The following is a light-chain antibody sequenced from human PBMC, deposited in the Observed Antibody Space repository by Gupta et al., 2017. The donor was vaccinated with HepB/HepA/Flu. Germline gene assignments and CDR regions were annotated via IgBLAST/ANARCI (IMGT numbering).Light chain of an antibody. CDR2: AAS. J-gene: IGKJ1*01. Sequence: AIQMTQSPSSLSASVGDRVTITCRASEGIRNDLGWYQQKPGEAPKLLIYAASSLQSGVPSRFSGSGSGTDFTLTISSLQPEDFATYYCLQDYNYPRTFGQGTKVEIK. V-gene: IGKV1-6*01. CDR3: LQDYNYPRT. CDR1: EGIRND.